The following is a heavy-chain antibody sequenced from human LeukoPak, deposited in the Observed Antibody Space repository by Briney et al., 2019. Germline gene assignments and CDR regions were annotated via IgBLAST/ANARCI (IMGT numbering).Heavy chain of an antibody. CDR3: AKEQFGRIAARPTDNWFDP. Sequence: GGSLRLSCPASGFTFSSYGMPWVRQAPGKGLEWVAFIGYDGSNKYYADSVKGRFTISRDNSKNTLYLQRNSLRAEDTAVYYCAKEQFGRIAARPTDNWFDPWGQGTLVTVSS. J-gene: IGHJ5*02. CDR2: IGYDGSNK. D-gene: IGHD6-6*01. CDR1: GFTFSSYG. V-gene: IGHV3-30*02.